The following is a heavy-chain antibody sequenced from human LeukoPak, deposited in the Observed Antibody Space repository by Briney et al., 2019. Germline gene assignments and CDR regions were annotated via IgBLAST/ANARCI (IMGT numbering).Heavy chain of an antibody. J-gene: IGHJ4*02. Sequence: ASVKVSCKASGYTFTSYYMHWVRQAPGQGLEGMGIINPSGGSTSYAQKFQGRVTMTRDTSTSTVYMELSSLRSEDTAVYYCARAVWGGNPVYPLGYWGQGTLVTVSS. CDR3: ARAVWGGNPVYPLGY. CDR1: GYTFTSYY. V-gene: IGHV1-46*01. CDR2: INPSGGST. D-gene: IGHD4-23*01.